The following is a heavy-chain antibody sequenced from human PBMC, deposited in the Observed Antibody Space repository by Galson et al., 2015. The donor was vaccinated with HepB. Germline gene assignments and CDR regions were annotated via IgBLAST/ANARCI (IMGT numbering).Heavy chain of an antibody. Sequence: SLRLSCAASGFTFSSYAMHWVRQAPGKGLEWVAVISYDGSNKYYADSVKGRFTISRDNSKNTLYLQMNSLRAEDTAVYYCARDRTVAGLDYWGQGTLVTVSS. CDR1: GFTFSSYA. CDR3: ARDRTVAGLDY. D-gene: IGHD6-19*01. CDR2: ISYDGSNK. J-gene: IGHJ4*02. V-gene: IGHV3-30-3*01.